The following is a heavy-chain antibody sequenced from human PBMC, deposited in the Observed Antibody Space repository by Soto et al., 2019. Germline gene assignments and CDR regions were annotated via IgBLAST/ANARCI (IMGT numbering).Heavy chain of an antibody. V-gene: IGHV3-48*03. Sequence: GGSLRLSCAASGFTFSSYEMNWVRQAPGKGLEWVSYISSSGSTIYYADSVKGRFTISRDNAKNSLYLQMNSLRAEDTAVYYCARVSSSWPHFDYWGQGTLVTVSS. CDR3: ARVSSSWPHFDY. D-gene: IGHD6-13*01. CDR1: GFTFSSYE. J-gene: IGHJ4*02. CDR2: ISSSGSTI.